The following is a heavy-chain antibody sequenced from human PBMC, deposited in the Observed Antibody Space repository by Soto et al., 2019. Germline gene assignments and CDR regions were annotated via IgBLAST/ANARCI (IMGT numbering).Heavy chain of an antibody. CDR1: GFTFSSYA. D-gene: IGHD5-18*01. J-gene: IGHJ4*02. Sequence: EVQLLESGGGLVQPGGSLKLSCEASGFTFSSYAISWVRQAPGKGLEWVSAISGSGGSTYYAESVKGRFTISRDNSKNPLYLKMNSLRADDTAVYYCEKVNQLWLRGEIDDWGQGTLVTVSS. CDR3: EKVNQLWLRGEIDD. V-gene: IGHV3-23*01. CDR2: ISGSGGST.